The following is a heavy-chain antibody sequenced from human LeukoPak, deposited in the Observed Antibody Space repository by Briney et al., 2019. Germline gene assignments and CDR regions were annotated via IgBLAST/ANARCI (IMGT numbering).Heavy chain of an antibody. CDR2: IYYSGST. CDR1: DESFSSSIYY. D-gene: IGHD4-17*01. Sequence: SETLSLTCTVSDESFSSSIYYWGWVRQPPGKGLEWIGSIYYSGSTYCNPSLKSRVFVSVDTSKNQFSLKLSSVTAADTAVYYCARLAYNGDYVNYWGQGTLVTVSS. V-gene: IGHV4-39*01. CDR3: ARLAYNGDYVNY. J-gene: IGHJ4*02.